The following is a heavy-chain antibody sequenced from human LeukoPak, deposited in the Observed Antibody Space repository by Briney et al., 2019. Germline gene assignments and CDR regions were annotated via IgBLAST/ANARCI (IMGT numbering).Heavy chain of an antibody. CDR2: MNPNSGNT. CDR1: GYTFTSYD. Sequence: ASVKVSRKASGYTFTSYDINWVRQATGQGLEWVGWMNPNSGNTGYAQKFQGRVTMTRNTSISTAYMELSSLRSEDTAVYYCARGSSNDYGDSPVDYWGQGTLVTVSS. V-gene: IGHV1-8*01. CDR3: ARGSSNDYGDSPVDY. D-gene: IGHD4-17*01. J-gene: IGHJ4*02.